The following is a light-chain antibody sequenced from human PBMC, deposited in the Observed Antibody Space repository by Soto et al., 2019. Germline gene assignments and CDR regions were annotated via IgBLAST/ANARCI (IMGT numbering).Light chain of an antibody. V-gene: IGKV3-15*01. CDR1: QSVNSY. J-gene: IGKJ4*01. CDR2: GAS. CDR3: QQYNQWPLT. Sequence: ETVMTQSPATLSVSPGERATLSCRAGQSVNSYLAWYQQKPGQAPGLLIRGASARATGIPARFSGSGSGTEFTLTISSLQYEDFAVYYCQQYNQWPLTFGGGTKVDIK.